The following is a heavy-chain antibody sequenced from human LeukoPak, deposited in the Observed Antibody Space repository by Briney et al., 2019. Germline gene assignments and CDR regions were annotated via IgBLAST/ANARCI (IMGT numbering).Heavy chain of an antibody. CDR3: ARARPNWNPPDY. J-gene: IGHJ4*02. CDR2: DYCGGNT. Sequence: SETLSLTCTVSGFSVTTDSYCWGWIRQPPGKGLEWIGYDYCGGNTNYDPSLKRRVTISVDTSKNQFSLTLTSVTAADTAVYFCARARPNWNPPDYWGQGTLVTVSS. V-gene: IGHV4-61*01. CDR1: GFSVTTDSYC. D-gene: IGHD1-1*01.